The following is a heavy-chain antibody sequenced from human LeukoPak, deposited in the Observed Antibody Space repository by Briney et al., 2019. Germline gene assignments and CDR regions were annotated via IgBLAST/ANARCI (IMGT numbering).Heavy chain of an antibody. CDR2: INHNGST. CDR3: ARGVGHCSGGSCFTARYYYYMDV. D-gene: IGHD2-15*01. Sequence: PSETLSLTCAVYGGSFSGYYWSWIRQPPGKGLEWIGEINHNGSTNYNLSLKSRVTISVDTSKNQFSLKLSSVTAADTAVYYCARGVGHCSGGSCFTARYYYYMDVWGKGTTDRVSS. CDR1: GGSFSGYY. J-gene: IGHJ6*03. V-gene: IGHV4-34*01.